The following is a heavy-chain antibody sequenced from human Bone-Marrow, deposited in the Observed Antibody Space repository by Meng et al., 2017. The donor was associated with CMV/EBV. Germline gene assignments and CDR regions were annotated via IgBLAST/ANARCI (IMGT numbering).Heavy chain of an antibody. CDR3: ARDKSIAARRSNWFDP. Sequence: GSTFTGYYMHWVRQAPGPGLEWMGWINPNSGGTNYAQKFQGRVTMTRDTSISTAYMELSRLRSDDTAVYYCARDKSIAARRSNWFDPWGQGTLVTVSS. J-gene: IGHJ5*02. CDR1: GSTFTGYY. V-gene: IGHV1-2*02. CDR2: INPNSGGT. D-gene: IGHD6-6*01.